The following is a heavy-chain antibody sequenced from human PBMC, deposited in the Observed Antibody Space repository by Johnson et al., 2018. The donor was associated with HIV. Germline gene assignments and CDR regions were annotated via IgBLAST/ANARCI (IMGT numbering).Heavy chain of an antibody. CDR1: GFTFSNYG. CDR3: AKDGGSYGGAFDI. Sequence: QVQLVESGGGVVQPGGSLRLSCAASGFTFSNYGMHWVRQAPGKGLEWVAVISYDGSNKYYADSVKGRFTISRDNSKNTLYLQMNSLRAEDTAVYYCAKDGGSYGGAFDIWGQGTMVTVSS. CDR2: ISYDGSNK. V-gene: IGHV3-30*18. D-gene: IGHD1-26*01. J-gene: IGHJ3*02.